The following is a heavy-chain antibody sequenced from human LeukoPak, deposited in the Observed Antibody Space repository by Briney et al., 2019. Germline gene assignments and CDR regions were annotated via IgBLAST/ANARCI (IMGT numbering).Heavy chain of an antibody. CDR2: ISESGDVT. D-gene: IGHD3-10*01. V-gene: IGHV3-23*01. J-gene: IGHJ4*02. Sequence: PGGSLRLSCVVSGFTFSSQAMSWVRQAPGKGLEWIAGISESGDVTFHVDSVKGRFTIFRDNSRNTLFLQMDSLRVEDTAVYYCAKDPEFWGQGTLVTVSS. CDR1: GFTFSSQA. CDR3: AKDPEF.